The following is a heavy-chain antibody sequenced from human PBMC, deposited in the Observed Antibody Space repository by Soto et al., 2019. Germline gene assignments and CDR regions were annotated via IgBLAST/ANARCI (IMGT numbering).Heavy chain of an antibody. J-gene: IGHJ5*02. V-gene: IGHV1-18*01. CDR3: AKGRSIAVPEGS. D-gene: IGHD6-19*01. Sequence: QVQLVQSGPEMKKPGASVKVSCKGSGFIFTNYGFNWVRQAPGQGLEWVGWVSAANGYTRSAQKFQDRLITTTDSSTNTAYMELRGLGPDETALYFCAKGRSIAVPEGSWGQGTLVTVSS. CDR2: VSAANGYT. CDR1: GFIFTNYG.